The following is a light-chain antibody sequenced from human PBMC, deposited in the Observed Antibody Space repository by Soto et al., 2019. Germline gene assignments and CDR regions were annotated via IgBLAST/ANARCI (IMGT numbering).Light chain of an antibody. CDR3: CSYASSRTYV. J-gene: IGLJ1*01. CDR1: SSDVGTYNL. V-gene: IGLV2-23*01. CDR2: EDT. Sequence: QSVLTQPASVSGSPGQSITISCTGTSSDVGTYNLVSWYQQHPGNAPKLVIYEDTKRPSGVSNRFSGSKSGNTAPLTISGLLAEDEADYYCCSYASSRTYVFGTGTKVTVL.